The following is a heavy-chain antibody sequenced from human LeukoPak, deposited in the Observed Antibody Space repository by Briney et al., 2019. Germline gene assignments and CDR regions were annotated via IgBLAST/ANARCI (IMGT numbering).Heavy chain of an antibody. CDR3: ATMNWGYPTDDY. CDR1: GYTLTELS. V-gene: IGHV1-24*01. CDR2: FDPEDGET. Sequence: ASVKVSCKVSGYTLTELSMHWVRQAPGKGLEWMGGFDPEDGETIYAQKSQGRVTMTEDTSTDTAYMELSSLRSEDTAVYYCATMNWGYPTDDYWGQGTLVTVSS. J-gene: IGHJ4*02. D-gene: IGHD7-27*01.